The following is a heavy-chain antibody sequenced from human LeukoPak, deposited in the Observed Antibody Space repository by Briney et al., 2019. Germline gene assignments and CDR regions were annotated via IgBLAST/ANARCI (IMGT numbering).Heavy chain of an antibody. J-gene: IGHJ6*02. CDR1: GFTVSSNY. V-gene: IGHV3-66*01. CDR3: ARDIMVRGASYYYYGMDV. Sequence: GGSLRLSCAASGFTVSSNYMSWVRQAPGKGLEWVSVIYSGGSTYYADSMKGRSTISRDNSKNTLYLQMNSLRAEDTAVYYCARDIMVRGASYYYYGMDVWGQGTTVTVSS. D-gene: IGHD3-10*01. CDR2: IYSGGST.